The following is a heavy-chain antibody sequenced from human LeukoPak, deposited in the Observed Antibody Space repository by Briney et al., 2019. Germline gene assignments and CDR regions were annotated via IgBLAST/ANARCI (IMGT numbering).Heavy chain of an antibody. Sequence: ASVKVSCKASGYTFTGYYMHWVRQAPGQGLEWMGWINANSGGTNYAQKFQGRVTMTRDTSISTAYMELSRLRSDDTAVYYCARSPRGYCSGGSCYSYGYWGQGTLVTVSS. CDR2: INANSGGT. J-gene: IGHJ4*02. CDR3: ARSPRGYCSGGSCYSYGY. V-gene: IGHV1-2*02. CDR1: GYTFTGYY. D-gene: IGHD2-15*01.